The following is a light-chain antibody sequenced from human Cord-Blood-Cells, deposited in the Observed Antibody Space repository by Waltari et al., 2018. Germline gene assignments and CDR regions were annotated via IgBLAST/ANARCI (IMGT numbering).Light chain of an antibody. CDR3: QQSYSTPRT. V-gene: IGKV1-39*01. CDR2: AAS. J-gene: IGKJ5*01. CDR1: QSISSY. Sequence: DSQMTQSPSSLSASVGVRVTITCRASQSISSYLNWYQQKPGKAPKLLIYAASSLQSGVPSRFSGSGSGTDFTLTISSLQPEDFATYYCQQSYSTPRTFGQGTRLEIK.